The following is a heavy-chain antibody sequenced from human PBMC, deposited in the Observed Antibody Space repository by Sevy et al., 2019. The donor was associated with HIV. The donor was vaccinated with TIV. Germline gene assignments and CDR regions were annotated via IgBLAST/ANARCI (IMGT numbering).Heavy chain of an antibody. J-gene: IGHJ6*02. CDR1: GFTFISYA. Sequence: GGSLRLSCAASGFTFISYALSWVRQAPGKGLEWVSSISSSSTFIYYAESVKGRFTISRDNAKNSLYLQMNSLRAEDTALDYCARDRGVGTSSYGMDVWGQGTTVTVSS. D-gene: IGHD1-26*01. V-gene: IGHV3-21*01. CDR3: ARDRGVGTSSYGMDV. CDR2: ISSSSTFI.